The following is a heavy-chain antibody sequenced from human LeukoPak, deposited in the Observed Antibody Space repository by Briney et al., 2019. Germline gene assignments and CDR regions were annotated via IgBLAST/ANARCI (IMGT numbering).Heavy chain of an antibody. J-gene: IGHJ6*02. CDR3: ARYLLGYCSRTSCREYGRDF. Sequence: GGSLRLSCAASGFTFSSYSMNWVRQAPGKGLEWVSSISSSSSYIYYADSVKGRFTISRDNAKNSLYLQMNSLRAADTAVYYGARYLLGYCSRTSCREYGRDFEGRGPTVIV. CDR2: ISSSSSYI. V-gene: IGHV3-21*01. D-gene: IGHD2-2*01. CDR1: GFTFSSYS.